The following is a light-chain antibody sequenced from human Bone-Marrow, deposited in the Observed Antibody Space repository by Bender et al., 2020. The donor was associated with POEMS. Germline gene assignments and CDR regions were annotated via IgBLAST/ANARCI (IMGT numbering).Light chain of an antibody. CDR1: SSDVGAYDY. J-gene: IGLJ1*01. CDR2: DVS. Sequence: QSALTQPRSVSGSPGQSVTISCTGTSSDVGAYDYVSWYQQLPGKAPKLMIYDVSQRPSGVPDRFSASKSGNTASLTISGLQAEDEADYYCSSYVGTTAFVFGTGTKVTVL. V-gene: IGLV2-11*01. CDR3: SSYVGTTAFV.